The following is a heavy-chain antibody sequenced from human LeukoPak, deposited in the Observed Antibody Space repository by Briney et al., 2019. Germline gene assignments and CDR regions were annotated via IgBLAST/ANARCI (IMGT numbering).Heavy chain of an antibody. CDR2: IRQDGSEK. D-gene: IGHD2-15*01. J-gene: IGHJ4*02. V-gene: IGHV3-7*01. CDR3: ARDKVVGATYLDY. Sequence: GGSLRLSCAASGFTFSSYWMHWVRQAPGKGLEWVANIRQDGSEKCYVDSVKGRFTISRDNAKNSVYLQMNSLRAEDTAVYYCARDKVVGATYLDYWGQGTLVTVSS. CDR1: GFTFSSYW.